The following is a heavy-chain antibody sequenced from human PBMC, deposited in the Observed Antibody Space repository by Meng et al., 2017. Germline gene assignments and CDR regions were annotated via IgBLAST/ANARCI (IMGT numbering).Heavy chain of an antibody. Sequence: ESLKISCTVSGGSISSYYWSWIRQPPGKGLEWIGYIYYSGSTNYNPSLKSRVTISVDTSKNQFSLKLSSVTAADTAVYYCARVPVGSSWFDPWGQGTLVTVSS. V-gene: IGHV4-59*01. CDR3: ARVPVGSSWFDP. CDR2: IYYSGST. J-gene: IGHJ5*02. D-gene: IGHD2-2*01. CDR1: GGSISSYY.